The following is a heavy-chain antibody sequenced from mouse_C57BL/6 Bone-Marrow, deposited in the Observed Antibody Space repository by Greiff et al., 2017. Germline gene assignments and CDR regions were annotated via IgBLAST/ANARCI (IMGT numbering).Heavy chain of an antibody. CDR3: AREELGFLRFAY. CDR1: GYTFTSYW. J-gene: IGHJ3*01. V-gene: IGHV1-69*01. CDR2: IDPSDSYT. Sequence: QVQLQQPGAELVMPGASVKLSCKASGYTFTSYWMHWVKQRPGKGLEWIGEIDPSDSYTNYNQKFKGKSTLTVDKSSSTAYMQLRSLTSEDSAVYYCAREELGFLRFAYWGQGTLVTVSA.